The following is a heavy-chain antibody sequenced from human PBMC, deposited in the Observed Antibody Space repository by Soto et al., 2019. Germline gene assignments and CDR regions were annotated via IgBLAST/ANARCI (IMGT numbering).Heavy chain of an antibody. CDR3: ANLQRLSTYNWNYGLSY. J-gene: IGHJ4*02. Sequence: ASVKVSCKASGYTFTSYYMHWVRQAPGQGLEWMGIINPSGGSTSYAQKFQGRVTMTRDTSTSTVYMELSSLRSEDTAVYYCANLQRLSTYNWNYGLSYWGRGTLVTVAS. CDR2: INPSGGST. D-gene: IGHD1-7*01. V-gene: IGHV1-46*01. CDR1: GYTFTSYY.